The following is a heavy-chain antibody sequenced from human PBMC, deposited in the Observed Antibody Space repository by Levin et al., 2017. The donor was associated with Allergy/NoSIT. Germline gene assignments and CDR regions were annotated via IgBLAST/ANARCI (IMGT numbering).Heavy chain of an antibody. CDR3: ARDDRDFDWLFVY. J-gene: IGHJ4*02. Sequence: GGSLRLSCAASGFTVSSNYMSWVRQAPGKGLEWVSVIYSGGSTYYADSVKGRFTISRDNSKNTLYLQMNSLRAEDTAVYYCARDDRDFDWLFVYWGQGTLVTVSS. D-gene: IGHD3-9*01. CDR2: IYSGGST. V-gene: IGHV3-66*02. CDR1: GFTVSSNY.